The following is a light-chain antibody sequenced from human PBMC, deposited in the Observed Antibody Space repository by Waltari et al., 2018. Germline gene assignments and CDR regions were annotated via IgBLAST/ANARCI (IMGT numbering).Light chain of an antibody. CDR2: DAS. V-gene: IGKV3-11*01. CDR1: HSVNSY. J-gene: IGKJ5*01. Sequence: SCRTSHSVNSYLAWYQQKPGQAPRPLIYDASKRATGIPARFSGSGSGTDFTLTISSLEPEDFAVYYCQQRGTWPPAFGQGTRLDIK. CDR3: QQRGTWPPA.